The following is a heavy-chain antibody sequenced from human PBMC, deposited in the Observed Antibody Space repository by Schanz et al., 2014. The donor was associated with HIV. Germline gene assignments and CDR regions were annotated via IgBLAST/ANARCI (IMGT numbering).Heavy chain of an antibody. CDR2: MNPNSGHT. CDR1: GYTFTSYG. D-gene: IGHD6-6*01. Sequence: QVQLVLSGAEVKRPGASVKVSCKASGYTFTSYGITWVRQATGQGLEWMGWMNPNSGHTGYAQKFQSRVDMTRTTSISTAYMELRGLTSEDTAVYFCARARAKIEGRPVGNWFDPWGQGTLVSVSS. J-gene: IGHJ5*02. CDR3: ARARAKIEGRPVGNWFDP. V-gene: IGHV1-8*02.